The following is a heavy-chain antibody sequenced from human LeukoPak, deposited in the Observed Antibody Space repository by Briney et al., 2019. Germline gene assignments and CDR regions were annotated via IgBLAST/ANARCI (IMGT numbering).Heavy chain of an antibody. D-gene: IGHD2-2*01. CDR1: GGSISGYH. Sequence: SESLSLTCTVSGGSISGYHWSWIRQAAGKGLEWIGRFYSSMTTNYNPSLKSRVTMSADTSKNRFSLKLNSVTAADTAVYYCARSVGVPSDRFDYWGQGALVTVSS. V-gene: IGHV4-4*07. CDR2: FYSSMTT. J-gene: IGHJ4*02. CDR3: ARSVGVPSDRFDY.